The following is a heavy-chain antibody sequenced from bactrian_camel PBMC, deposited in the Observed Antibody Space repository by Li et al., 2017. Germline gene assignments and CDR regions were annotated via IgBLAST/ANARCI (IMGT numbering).Heavy chain of an antibody. CDR2: IQSDGIT. CDR1: GFTWSTYC. D-gene: IGHD3*01. CDR3: AAGSGLGCYSGQRQGPIY. Sequence: QVQLVESGGGSVQAGGSLRLSCVASGFTWSTYCWAWFRQAPGKEREGVAAIQSDGITSYTDSVKGRFTISRDNDNNTLFLQMNTLKPEDAAVYYCAAGSGLGCYSGQRQGPIYWGQGTQVTVS. J-gene: IGHJ4*01. V-gene: IGHV3S26*01.